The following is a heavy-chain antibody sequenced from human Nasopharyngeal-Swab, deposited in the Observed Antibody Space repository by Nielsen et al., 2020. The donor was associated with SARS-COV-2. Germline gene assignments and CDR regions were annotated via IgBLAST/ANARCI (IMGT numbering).Heavy chain of an antibody. CDR2: INPNSGGT. Sequence: WVRQAPGQGLEWMGWINPNSGGTNYAQKFQGWVTMTRDTSISTAYMELSRLRSDDTAVYYCARDLGRDPPYYGMDVWGQGTTVTVSS. D-gene: IGHD7-27*01. CDR3: ARDLGRDPPYYGMDV. V-gene: IGHV1-2*04. J-gene: IGHJ6*02.